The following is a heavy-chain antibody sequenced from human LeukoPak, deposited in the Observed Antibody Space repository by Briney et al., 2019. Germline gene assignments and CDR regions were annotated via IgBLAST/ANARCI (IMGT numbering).Heavy chain of an antibody. D-gene: IGHD6-13*01. Sequence: EGSLRLSCAASGFTFSSYAMSWVRQAPGKGLEWVSSISSSSSYIYYADSVKGRFTISRDNAKNSLYLQMNSLRAEDTAVYYCARDLLGSSWYVNDYWGQGTLVTVSS. CDR2: ISSSSSYI. CDR1: GFTFSSYA. V-gene: IGHV3-21*01. J-gene: IGHJ4*02. CDR3: ARDLLGSSWYVNDY.